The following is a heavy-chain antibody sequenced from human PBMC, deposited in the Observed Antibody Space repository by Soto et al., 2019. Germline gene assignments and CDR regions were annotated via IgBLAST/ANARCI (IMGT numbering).Heavy chain of an antibody. CDR1: GYTFTSYA. Sequence: GASVKVSCEASGYTFTSYAMHWVRQAPGQRLEWMGWINAGNGNTKYSQKFQGRVTITRDTSASTAYMELSSLRSEDTAVYYCAREGLGYCSSTSCYAGIHMDVWGKGTTVTVSS. CDR3: AREGLGYCSSTSCYAGIHMDV. CDR2: INAGNGNT. D-gene: IGHD2-2*01. J-gene: IGHJ6*03. V-gene: IGHV1-3*01.